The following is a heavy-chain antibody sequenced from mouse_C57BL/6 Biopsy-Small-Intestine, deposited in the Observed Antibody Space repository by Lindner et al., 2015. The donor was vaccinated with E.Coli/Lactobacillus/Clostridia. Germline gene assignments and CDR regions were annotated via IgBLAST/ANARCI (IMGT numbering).Heavy chain of an antibody. CDR1: GFNIKDHY. Sequence: EVQLQESGAELVKPGASVKLSCTASGFNIKDHYIHWVKQRTYQGLEWIGRIDPEDGETTYAPKFQGEATITADTYSNSAYLQLSSLTSEDTAVYYCSRNEIYAAWFAYWGQGTLVTVSA. D-gene: IGHD2-12*01. V-gene: IGHV14-2*01. CDR2: IDPEDGET. CDR3: SRNEIYAAWFAY. J-gene: IGHJ3*01.